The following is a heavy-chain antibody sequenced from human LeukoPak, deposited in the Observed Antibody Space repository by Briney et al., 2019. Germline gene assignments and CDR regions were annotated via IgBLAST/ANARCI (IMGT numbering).Heavy chain of an antibody. CDR3: ARDVGKRGDY. CDR2: IIPIFGTA. J-gene: IGHJ4*02. Sequence: GASVKVSCKASGGTFSSYAISWVRQAPGQGLEWMGGIIPIFGTANYAQKFQGRVTITTDGSTSAAYMELSSLRSEDTAVYYCARDVGKRGDYWGQGPLVTVSS. D-gene: IGHD2-15*01. CDR1: GGTFSSYA. V-gene: IGHV1-69*05.